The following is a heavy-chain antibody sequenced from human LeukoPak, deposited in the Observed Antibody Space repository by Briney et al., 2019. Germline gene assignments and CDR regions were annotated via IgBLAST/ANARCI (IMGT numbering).Heavy chain of an antibody. Sequence: SVKVSFKASGGTFSSYAISWVRQAPGQGLEWMGGIIPIFGTANYAQKFQGRVTITTDESTSTAYMELSSLRSEDTAVYYCARSPDPYCSSTSCYRGSRFYMDVWGKGTTVTVSS. D-gene: IGHD2-2*02. CDR1: GGTFSSYA. J-gene: IGHJ6*03. CDR3: ARSPDPYCSSTSCYRGSRFYMDV. CDR2: IIPIFGTA. V-gene: IGHV1-69*05.